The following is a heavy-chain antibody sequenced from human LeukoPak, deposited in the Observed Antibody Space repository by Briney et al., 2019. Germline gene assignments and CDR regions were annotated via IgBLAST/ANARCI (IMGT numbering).Heavy chain of an antibody. Sequence: SVKVSCKASGGTFSSYAISWVRQAPGQGLEWMGGIIPIFGTANYAQKYHGRVTITADESTSTAYMELSSLRSEDTAVYYCARLSSGWYMYYYYGMDVWGKGTTVTVSS. V-gene: IGHV1-69*13. D-gene: IGHD6-19*01. CDR2: IIPIFGTA. J-gene: IGHJ6*04. CDR1: GGTFSSYA. CDR3: ARLSSGWYMYYYYGMDV.